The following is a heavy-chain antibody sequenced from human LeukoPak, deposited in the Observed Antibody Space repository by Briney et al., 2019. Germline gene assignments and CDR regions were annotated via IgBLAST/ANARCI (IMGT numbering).Heavy chain of an antibody. CDR2: ISYDGSNK. CDR3: ARGLAYCGGDCYPHNFDY. Sequence: PGGSLRLSCAASGFTFSSYAMHWVRQAPGKGLEWVAVISYDGSNKYYADSVKGRFTISRDNAKNSLYLQMNSLRAEDTAVYYCARGLAYCGGDCYPHNFDYWGQGTLVTVSS. J-gene: IGHJ4*02. CDR1: GFTFSSYA. V-gene: IGHV3-30*04. D-gene: IGHD2-21*02.